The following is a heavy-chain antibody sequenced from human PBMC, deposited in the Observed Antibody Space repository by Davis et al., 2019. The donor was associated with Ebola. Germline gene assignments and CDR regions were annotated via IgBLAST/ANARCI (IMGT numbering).Heavy chain of an antibody. Sequence: GESLKISCAASGFTFSSYWMHWVRQAPGKGLVWVSRINSDGSSTSYADSVKGRFTISRDNSKNTLYLQMNSLRAEDTAVYYCARVGRTDAFDIWGQGTMVTVSS. CDR1: GFTFSSYW. CDR2: INSDGSST. CDR3: ARVGRTDAFDI. D-gene: IGHD2-15*01. J-gene: IGHJ3*02. V-gene: IGHV3-74*01.